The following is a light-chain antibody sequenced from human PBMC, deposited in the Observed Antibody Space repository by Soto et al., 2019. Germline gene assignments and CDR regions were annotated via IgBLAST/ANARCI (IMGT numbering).Light chain of an antibody. CDR2: RNN. V-gene: IGLV1-47*01. CDR3: AAWDESLSGVV. CDR1: SSNIGTNY. J-gene: IGLJ2*01. Sequence: QTVVTQPPSASGTPGQRVTISCSGSSSNIGTNYVYWYQQLPGTVPKLLIYRNNQRPSGVPDRFSGSTSGTSASLAISGLRSEDEGDYYCAAWDESLSGVVFGGGTKLTVL.